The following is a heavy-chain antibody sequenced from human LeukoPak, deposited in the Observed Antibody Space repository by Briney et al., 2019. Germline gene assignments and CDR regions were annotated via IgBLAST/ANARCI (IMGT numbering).Heavy chain of an antibody. CDR3: ASCLFDYYYFDQ. CDR1: GDSITSHNW. J-gene: IGHJ4*02. CDR2: IYHSGTT. Sequence: PSETLSLTCAVSGDSITSHNWWSWVRQSPGKGLEWIGEIYHSGTTNYSPSLKSRVTISVDKSKNQLSLRLTSVTAADTAVYFCASCLFDYYYFDQWGQGTLVTVS. V-gene: IGHV4-4*02. D-gene: IGHD3-10*01.